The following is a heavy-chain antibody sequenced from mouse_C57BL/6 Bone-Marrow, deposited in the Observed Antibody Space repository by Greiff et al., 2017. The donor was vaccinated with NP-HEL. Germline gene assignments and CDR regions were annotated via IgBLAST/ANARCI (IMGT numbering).Heavy chain of an antibody. CDR3: ARRNPRGYFDV. V-gene: IGHV3-6*01. CDR2: ISYDGSN. CDR1: GYSITSGYY. Sequence: EVKLLESGPGLVKPSQSLSLTCSVTGYSITSGYYWNWIRQFPGNKLEWMGYISYDGSNNYNPSLKNRISITRDTSKNQFFLKLNSVTTEDTATYYCARRNPRGYFDVWGTGTTVTVSS. D-gene: IGHD2-1*01. J-gene: IGHJ1*03.